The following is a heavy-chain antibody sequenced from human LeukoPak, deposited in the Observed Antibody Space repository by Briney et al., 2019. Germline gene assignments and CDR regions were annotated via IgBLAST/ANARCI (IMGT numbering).Heavy chain of an antibody. Sequence: GESLKISCKGSGYSFTTYWIGWVRQMPGKGLEWMGMIYPGDTDTRYSPSFQGQVTISADRSINTAYLQWSSLKASDTAMYYCASKAPRIAVAGQVWPEAFDIWGQGTMVTVSS. CDR2: IYPGDTDT. CDR1: GYSFTTYW. CDR3: ASKAPRIAVAGQVWPEAFDI. D-gene: IGHD6-19*01. J-gene: IGHJ3*02. V-gene: IGHV5-51*01.